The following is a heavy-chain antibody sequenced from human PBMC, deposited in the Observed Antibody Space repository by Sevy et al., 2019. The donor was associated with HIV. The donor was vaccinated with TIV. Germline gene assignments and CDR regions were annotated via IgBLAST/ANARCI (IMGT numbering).Heavy chain of an antibody. V-gene: IGHV4-59*13. CDR2: IYFTGST. CDR3: ARAPLISLDILGATSVFDS. Sequence: SETLSLTCTVSGGSTSLYYWSWIRQPPGKGLEWIGYIYFTGSTEYNPSLKSRVSISLDTSKNQFSLKLTSVTAADTAVYYCARAPLISLDILGATSVFDSWGQGTPVTVSS. D-gene: IGHD1-26*01. J-gene: IGHJ4*02. CDR1: GGSTSLYY.